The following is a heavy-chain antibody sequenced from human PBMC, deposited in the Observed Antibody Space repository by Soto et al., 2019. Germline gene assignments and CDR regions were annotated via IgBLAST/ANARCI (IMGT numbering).Heavy chain of an antibody. CDR1: GFSLSTGRMG. CDR3: VRVNADSYQNYYGMDV. V-gene: IGHV2-26*01. Sequence: QVTLKESGPVLVKPTETLTLTCAVSGFSLSTGRMGVSWIRQPPGKALEWLAHIFSDAERSYSTSMESRLTISKDTSGSQVVITMTNIDPVDTGTDYCVRVNADSYQNYYGMDVWGQGTTVTVYS. J-gene: IGHJ6*02. CDR2: IFSDAER. D-gene: IGHD4-17*01.